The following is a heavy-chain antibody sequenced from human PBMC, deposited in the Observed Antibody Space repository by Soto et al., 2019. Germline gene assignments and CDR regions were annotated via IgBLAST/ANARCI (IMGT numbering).Heavy chain of an antibody. Sequence: QVQLVQSGAEVKKPGSSVKVSCKASGDTFSSYAISWVRQAPGQGLEWMVGIIPIFGTANYAQKFQGRVTITADESTSTASMELSSLSSEDTAVYYCARGAYYDYVWGSYRFPSFDYWGQGTLVTVSS. CDR3: ARGAYYDYVWGSYRFPSFDY. V-gene: IGHV1-69*01. CDR2: IIPIFGTA. J-gene: IGHJ4*02. D-gene: IGHD3-16*02. CDR1: GDTFSSYA.